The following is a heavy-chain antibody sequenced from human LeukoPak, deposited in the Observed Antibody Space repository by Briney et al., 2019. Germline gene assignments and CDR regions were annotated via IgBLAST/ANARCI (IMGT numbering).Heavy chain of an antibody. Sequence: SETLSLTCTVSGGSISSYYWSWIRQPAGKGLEWIGRIYTSGSTNYNPSLKSRVTMSVDTSKNQFSLKLSSVTAADTAVYYCARDPPNTAMGYYFDYWGQGTLVTVSS. J-gene: IGHJ4*02. CDR3: ARDPPNTAMGYYFDY. V-gene: IGHV4-4*07. D-gene: IGHD5-18*01. CDR2: IYTSGST. CDR1: GGSISSYY.